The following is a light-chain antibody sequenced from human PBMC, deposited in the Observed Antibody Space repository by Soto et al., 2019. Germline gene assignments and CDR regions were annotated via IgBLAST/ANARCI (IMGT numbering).Light chain of an antibody. CDR1: SSNIEGNT. CDR3: ATWDDDLSAAV. CDR2: IDH. V-gene: IGLV1-44*01. Sequence: QPVLTQPPSLSGTPGQSVTISCSGSSSNIEGNTVHWYQHLPGTAPKLLIYIDHNRPSGIPDRFSGSKPGTSASLAISGLQSEDEADYYCATWDDDLSAAVFGGGTQLTVL. J-gene: IGLJ7*01.